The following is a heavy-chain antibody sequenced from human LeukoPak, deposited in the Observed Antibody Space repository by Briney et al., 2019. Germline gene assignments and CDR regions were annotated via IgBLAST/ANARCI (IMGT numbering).Heavy chain of an antibody. CDR1: GFTFSSYG. CDR2: ISGGGIRT. D-gene: IGHD3-9*01. CDR3: AKLADLTGYSSDAFDI. J-gene: IGHJ3*02. Sequence: GGSLRLSCAASGFTFSSYGMAWVRQAPRKGLEWVSDISGGGIRTDYADSVKGRFTISRDNSRHTLYLQMNSLRAEDTAVYYCAKLADLTGYSSDAFDIWGQGTMVTVSS. V-gene: IGHV3-23*01.